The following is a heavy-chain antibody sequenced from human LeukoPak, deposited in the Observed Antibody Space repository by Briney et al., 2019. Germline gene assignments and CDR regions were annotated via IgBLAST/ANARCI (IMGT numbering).Heavy chain of an antibody. Sequence: SQTLSLTCALSGDSVSSKTDAWNWIRQSPSGGLEWLGRTYYRRSRWFNDYATSVKGRITINADTSKNQFSLQLNSVTPEDTAVYYCATLDVVPAALYAFDIWGQGTMVTVSS. CDR1: GDSVSSKTDA. CDR2: TYYRRSRWFN. D-gene: IGHD2-2*01. J-gene: IGHJ3*02. CDR3: ATLDVVPAALYAFDI. V-gene: IGHV6-1*01.